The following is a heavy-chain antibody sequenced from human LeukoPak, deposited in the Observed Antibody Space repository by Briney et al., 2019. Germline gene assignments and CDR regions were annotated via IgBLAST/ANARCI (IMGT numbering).Heavy chain of an antibody. CDR3: AKGYYDSSGYPNWFDP. D-gene: IGHD3-22*01. J-gene: IGHJ5*02. CDR2: ISDSGGST. Sequence: TGGSLRLSCAASGFTFIIYAMSWVRQAPGKGLEWVSAISDSGGSTYYADSVKGRFTISRDNSKNTLYLQMNSLRAEDTAVYYCAKGYYDSSGYPNWFDPWGQGTLVTVSS. V-gene: IGHV3-23*01. CDR1: GFTFIIYA.